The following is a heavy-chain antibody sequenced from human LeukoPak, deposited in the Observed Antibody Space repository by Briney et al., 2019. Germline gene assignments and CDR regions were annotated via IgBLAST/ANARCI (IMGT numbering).Heavy chain of an antibody. CDR2: IWYDGNKK. V-gene: IGHV3-33*01. Sequence: PGGSVRLFCAASGFTYSSYGMLWVRDAPGKGLVGVAVIWYDGNKKYYAEAVKGRFTICKNNSKNTLYLQKNSLSAEDTAVYYWASRGSYYYFAYWGQGTLVTVSS. CDR1: GFTYSSYG. J-gene: IGHJ4*02. CDR3: ASRGSYYYFAY. D-gene: IGHD1-26*01.